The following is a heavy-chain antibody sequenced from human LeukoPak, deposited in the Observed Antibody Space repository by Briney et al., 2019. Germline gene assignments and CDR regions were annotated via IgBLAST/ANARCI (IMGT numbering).Heavy chain of an antibody. D-gene: IGHD3-3*01. CDR3: ARGESITIFGVVQTSWAFDI. CDR2: IYSGGST. V-gene: IGHV3-53*01. Sequence: PGGSLRLSCAASGFIVSSNYMSWVRQAPAKGLEWGSVIYSGGSTYYADSVKGRFTISRDNSKNTLYLQRNSLRAEDTAVYYCARGESITIFGVVQTSWAFDIWGQGTMVTVSS. J-gene: IGHJ3*02. CDR1: GFIVSSNY.